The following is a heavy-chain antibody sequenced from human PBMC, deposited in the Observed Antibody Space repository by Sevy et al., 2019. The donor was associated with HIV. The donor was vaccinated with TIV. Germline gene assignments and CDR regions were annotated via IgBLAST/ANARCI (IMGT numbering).Heavy chain of an antibody. D-gene: IGHD2-15*01. V-gene: IGHV3-23*01. Sequence: GGSLRLSCVVSGFTFSRYAMNWVPQAPGKGLEWVAGISDGGTVTYYAESAKGRFTLSRDTSKNTVYVEMNSLRVEDTAVYYCAKEAKEYCSGGSCYGSTFDYWGQGTLVTVSS. CDR2: ISDGGTVT. CDR3: AKEAKEYCSGGSCYGSTFDY. CDR1: GFTFSRYA. J-gene: IGHJ4*02.